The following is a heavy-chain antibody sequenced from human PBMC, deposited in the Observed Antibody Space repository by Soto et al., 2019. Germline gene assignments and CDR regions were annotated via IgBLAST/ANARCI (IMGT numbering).Heavy chain of an antibody. CDR3: ARWDSSIAALRAPGYYYYGMDV. V-gene: IGHV3-30-3*01. D-gene: IGHD6-6*01. CDR2: ISYDGSNK. Sequence: PGGSLRLSCAASGFTFSSYAMHWVRQAPGKGLEWVAVISYDGSNKYYADSVKGRFTISRDSSKNTLYLQMNSLRAEDTAVYYCARWDSSIAALRAPGYYYYGMDVWGQGTTVTVSS. CDR1: GFTFSSYA. J-gene: IGHJ6*02.